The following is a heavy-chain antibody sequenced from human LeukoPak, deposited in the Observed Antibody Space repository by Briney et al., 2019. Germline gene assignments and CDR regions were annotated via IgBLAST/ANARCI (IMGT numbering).Heavy chain of an antibody. CDR3: ARDRLQLQS. Sequence: SETLSLTCTVSGVSISNYYWNWIRQPPGKGLEWIGYIYYTGNTNYNPSLKSRVTISVDTSKNQFSLKLGSVTAADTAVYYCARDRLQLQSWGQGTLVTVSS. V-gene: IGHV4-59*01. J-gene: IGHJ5*02. D-gene: IGHD1-1*01. CDR1: GVSISNYY. CDR2: IYYTGNT.